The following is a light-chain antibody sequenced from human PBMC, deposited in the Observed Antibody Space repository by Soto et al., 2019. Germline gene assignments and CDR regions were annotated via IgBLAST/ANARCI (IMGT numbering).Light chain of an antibody. V-gene: IGKV1-33*01. CDR2: DAS. J-gene: IGKJ1*01. Sequence: DIQMTQSPSSLSASVGDRVTITCQASQDISNYLNWYQQKPGKAPKLLIYDASNLETGVPSRFSGSGSGTDFTFTIRSLQPEDFATYYCQQTYTSPVTFGQGTKVEFK. CDR3: QQTYTSPVT. CDR1: QDISNY.